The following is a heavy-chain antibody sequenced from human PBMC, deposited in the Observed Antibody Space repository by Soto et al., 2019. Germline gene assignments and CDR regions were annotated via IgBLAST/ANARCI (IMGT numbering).Heavy chain of an antibody. J-gene: IGHJ4*02. Sequence: SVKVSCKASGGTFSSYAISWVRQAPGQGLEWMGGIIPIFGTANYAQKFQGRVTITADESTSTAYMELSSLRSEDTAVYYCARRTYYYDSSGYYDYWGQGTLVTVSS. CDR1: GGTFSSYA. CDR3: ARRTYYYDSSGYYDY. CDR2: IIPIFGTA. D-gene: IGHD3-22*01. V-gene: IGHV1-69*13.